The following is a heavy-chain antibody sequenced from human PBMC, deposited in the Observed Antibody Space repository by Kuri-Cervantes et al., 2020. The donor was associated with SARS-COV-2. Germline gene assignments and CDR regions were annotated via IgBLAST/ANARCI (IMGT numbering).Heavy chain of an antibody. D-gene: IGHD3-22*01. V-gene: IGHV3-73*01. J-gene: IGHJ3*02. CDR3: TRSSGYAPYLDGFDM. Sequence: GGSLRLSCEVSGFLFSASAIHWVRQGSGKGLEWVGRVRGKANNYATAYAASVKGRFTISRDDSKNMAYLQMNSLKTEDTAVYYCTRSSGYAPYLDGFDMWGQGTTVTVSS. CDR1: GFLFSASA. CDR2: VRGKANNYAT.